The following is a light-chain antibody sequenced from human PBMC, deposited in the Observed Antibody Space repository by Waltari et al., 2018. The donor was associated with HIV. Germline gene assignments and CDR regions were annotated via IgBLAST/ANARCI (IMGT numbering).Light chain of an antibody. Sequence: DIVMPQSPVSLPVTPGEPASIPCRSSQALLKSNGYIYLDWYFQKPGQSPQLLIYLGTNRASGVPDRFSASGSATDFTLKISRVEAEDVGVYYCMQALETPLTFGEGTKVEIK. CDR1: QALLKSNGYIY. CDR2: LGT. J-gene: IGKJ4*01. V-gene: IGKV2-28*01. CDR3: MQALETPLT.